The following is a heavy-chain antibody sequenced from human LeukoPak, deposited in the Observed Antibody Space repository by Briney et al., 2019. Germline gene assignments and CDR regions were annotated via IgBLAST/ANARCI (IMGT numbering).Heavy chain of an antibody. CDR3: ARELGDPPIPDY. V-gene: IGHV3-21*01. D-gene: IGHD2-21*02. CDR2: ISSSSSYI. CDR1: GFTFSSYS. Sequence: PGGSLRLSCAASGFTFSSYSMNWVRQAPGKGLEWVSSISSSSSYIYYADSVKGRFTISRDNAKNSLYLQMNSLRAEDTAVYYCARELGDPPIPDYWGQGTLVTVSS. J-gene: IGHJ4*02.